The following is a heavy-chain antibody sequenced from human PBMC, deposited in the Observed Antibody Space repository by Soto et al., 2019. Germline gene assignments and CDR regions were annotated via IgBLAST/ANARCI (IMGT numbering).Heavy chain of an antibody. CDR1: GYTFTSYD. CDR2: MNPNSGNT. CDR3: AGGRGWYWGTGGMEF. D-gene: IGHD6-19*01. Sequence: QVQLVQSGAEVKKPGASVKVSCKASGYTFTSYDINWVRQATGQGLEWMGWMNPNSGNTGYAQKFQGRVTITRNTPKSTGYMERSGLRSEDRAVYYCAGGRGWYWGTGGMEFRGQGTTVTVPS. J-gene: IGHJ6*02. V-gene: IGHV1-8*01.